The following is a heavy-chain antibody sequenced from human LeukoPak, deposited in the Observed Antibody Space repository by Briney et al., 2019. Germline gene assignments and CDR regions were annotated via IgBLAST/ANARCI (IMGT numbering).Heavy chain of an antibody. CDR1: GGSISSSSYY. Sequence: PSETLSLTCTVSGGSISSSSYYWGWIRQPPGKGLEWIGSIYYSGSTYYNPSMKSRVTISVDTSKNQFSLKLSSVTAADTVVYYCAGLNSGYDILTGYYYYFDYWGQGTLVTVSS. J-gene: IGHJ4*02. CDR3: AGLNSGYDILTGYYYYFDY. CDR2: IYYSGST. V-gene: IGHV4-39*01. D-gene: IGHD3-9*01.